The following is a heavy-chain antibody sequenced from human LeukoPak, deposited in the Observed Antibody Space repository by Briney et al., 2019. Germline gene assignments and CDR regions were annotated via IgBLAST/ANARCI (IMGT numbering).Heavy chain of an antibody. V-gene: IGHV5-51*01. J-gene: IGHJ3*02. CDR3: ARSGGNYYSI. CDR1: GYRFTSYW. CDR2: IYPGDSDT. Sequence: KHGESLKISCKGPGYRFTSYWIGWVRQMPGKGLEWMGIIYPGDSDTIYSPSFQGQVTISADKSTSTANLQWSSLKASDTAMYYCARSGGNYYSIWGQGTMVTVSS. D-gene: IGHD1-26*01.